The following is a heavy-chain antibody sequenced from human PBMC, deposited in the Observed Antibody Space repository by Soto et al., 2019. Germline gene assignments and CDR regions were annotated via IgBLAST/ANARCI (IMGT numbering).Heavy chain of an antibody. D-gene: IGHD5-12*01. CDR3: ARVLGWHGYNSRGEYWFDY. J-gene: IGHJ4*02. Sequence: KPSETLSLTCTVSGGSISSYYWSWIRQPPGKGLEWIGYIYYSGSTNYNPSLKSRVTISVDTSKNQFSLKLSSVTAADTAVYYCARVLGWHGYNSRGEYWFDYWGQGTLVTVSS. CDR2: IYYSGST. CDR1: GGSISSYY. V-gene: IGHV4-59*01.